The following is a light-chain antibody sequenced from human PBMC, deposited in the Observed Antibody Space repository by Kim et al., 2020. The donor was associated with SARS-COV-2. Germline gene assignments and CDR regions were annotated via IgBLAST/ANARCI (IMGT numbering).Light chain of an antibody. V-gene: IGKV3-15*01. CDR2: GAS. J-gene: IGKJ4*01. CDR1: KSVSSN. CDR3: QQYNNWLT. Sequence: EIVMTQSPATLFVSPGERATLSCRASKSVSSNLAWYQQKPGQAPRLLIYGASTRATGIPARFSGSGSGTEFTLTISSLQSEDFAVYYCQQYNNWLTFGGGTKVDIK.